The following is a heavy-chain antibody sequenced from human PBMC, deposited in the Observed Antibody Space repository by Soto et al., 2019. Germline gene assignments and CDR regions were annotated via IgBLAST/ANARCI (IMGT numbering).Heavy chain of an antibody. Sequence: EVQLVESGGGLVKPGGSLRLSCSASGFTFSTYWMHWVRQAPGKGLVWVSRINTDGTTTNYADSVKGRFTISRDNAKSTLWLQMNSLRAEDTAVSYCVRSHEGENDVWGQGALVTVSS. J-gene: IGHJ4*02. V-gene: IGHV3-74*01. D-gene: IGHD1-1*01. CDR1: GFTFSTYW. CDR2: INTDGTTT. CDR3: VRSHEGENDV.